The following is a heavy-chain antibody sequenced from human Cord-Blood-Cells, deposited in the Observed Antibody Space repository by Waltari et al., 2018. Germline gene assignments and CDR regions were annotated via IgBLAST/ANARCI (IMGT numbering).Heavy chain of an antibody. D-gene: IGHD2-21*01. Sequence: QVQLAQSGPDVKKPGSSVKVSCTGHGGTFSSYAISWVRQARGQELAWMGGIITIFGTAHHAPKFPGRATITADKSRSTAYMELSSLRSEDTAVYYRARGLGDMEGPFDYCGQGTLVTVSP. CDR1: GGTFSSYA. CDR3: ARGLGDMEGPFDY. CDR2: IITIFGTA. J-gene: IGHJ4*02. V-gene: IGHV1-69*06.